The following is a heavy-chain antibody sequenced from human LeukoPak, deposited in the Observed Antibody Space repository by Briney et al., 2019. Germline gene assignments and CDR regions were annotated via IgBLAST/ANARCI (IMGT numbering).Heavy chain of an antibody. CDR3: ARVLGGCSGGSCYGAFDI. CDR1: VGSVSSGIYY. Sequence: SETLSLTCTVSVGSVSSGIYYWSWIRQPPVKGLHGIGYSYYSGSTNYNPSLKSRVPISVGTSKNQFSLKLSSVTAAATAVYYCARVLGGCSGGSCYGAFDIWGQGTMVTVSS. J-gene: IGHJ3*02. D-gene: IGHD2-15*01. V-gene: IGHV4-61*01. CDR2: SYYSGST.